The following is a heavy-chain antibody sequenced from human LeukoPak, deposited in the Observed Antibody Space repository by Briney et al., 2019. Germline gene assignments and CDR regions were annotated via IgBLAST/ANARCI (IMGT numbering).Heavy chain of an antibody. Sequence: SQTLSLTCAISGDSVSSNIAAWNWIRQSPSRGLEWLGRTYYRSKWYHDYAESVKSRITINPDTSKNQFCLQLNSVTSEDTAVYYCAGVHSTALETWGQGTLVTVSS. CDR3: AGVHSTALET. CDR2: TYYRSKWYH. CDR1: GDSVSSNIAA. V-gene: IGHV6-1*01. D-gene: IGHD3-3*01. J-gene: IGHJ4*02.